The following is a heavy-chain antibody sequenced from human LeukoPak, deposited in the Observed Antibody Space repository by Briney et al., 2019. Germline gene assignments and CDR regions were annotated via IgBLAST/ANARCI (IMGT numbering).Heavy chain of an antibody. Sequence: GGSLRLSCTTSGFTFGDYAMSWVRQAPGKGLEWVSAINGGADSTYYADSVKGRFTISRDNSKNTLFLQMNSLRVEDTAVYYCAKWGAQSGNYRVVDCWGRGTLVTVSS. CDR1: GFTFGDYA. J-gene: IGHJ4*02. CDR3: AKWGAQSGNYRVVDC. D-gene: IGHD3-10*01. V-gene: IGHV3-23*01. CDR2: INGGADST.